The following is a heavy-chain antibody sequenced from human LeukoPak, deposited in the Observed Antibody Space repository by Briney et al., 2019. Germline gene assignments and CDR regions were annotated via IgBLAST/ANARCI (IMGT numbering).Heavy chain of an antibody. CDR2: IYYSGST. V-gene: IGHV4-31*11. CDR1: GGSFSGYY. D-gene: IGHD3-10*01. Sequence: SETLSLTCAVYGGSFSGYYWSWIRQHPGKGLEWIGYIYYSGSTYYNPSLKSRVTISVDTSKNQFSLKLSSVTAADTAVYYCARGSDYYGSGSYYLPTYYYGMDVWGQGTTVTVSS. J-gene: IGHJ6*02. CDR3: ARGSDYYGSGSYYLPTYYYGMDV.